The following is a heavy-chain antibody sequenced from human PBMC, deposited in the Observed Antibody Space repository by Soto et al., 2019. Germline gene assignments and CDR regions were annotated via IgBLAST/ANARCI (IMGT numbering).Heavy chain of an antibody. V-gene: IGHV4-31*03. J-gene: IGHJ4*02. Sequence: QVQLQESGPGLVKPSQTLSLTCTVSGGSIRSGGYYWSWIRQHPRKGLEWIGYIYYSGSTYYNPSLRSRFTISVDTSKNQSSRKLSSVTAADTAVYYCARVLSSGYYYVDYWGQGTLVTVSS. D-gene: IGHD3-22*01. CDR1: GGSIRSGGYY. CDR3: ARVLSSGYYYVDY. CDR2: IYYSGST.